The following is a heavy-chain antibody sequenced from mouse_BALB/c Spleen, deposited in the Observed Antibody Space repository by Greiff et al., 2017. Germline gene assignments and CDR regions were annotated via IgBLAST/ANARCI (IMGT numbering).Heavy chain of an antibody. J-gene: IGHJ3*01. CDR2: ILPGSGST. Sequence: QVQLQQSGAELMKPGASVKISCKATGYTFSSYWIEWVKQRPGHGLEWIGEILPGSGSTNYNEKFKGKATFTADTSSNTAYMQLSSLTSEDSAVYYCARRGDGYTGGFAYWGQGTLVTVSA. CDR1: GYTFSSYW. D-gene: IGHD2-3*01. CDR3: ARRGDGYTGGFAY. V-gene: IGHV1-9*01.